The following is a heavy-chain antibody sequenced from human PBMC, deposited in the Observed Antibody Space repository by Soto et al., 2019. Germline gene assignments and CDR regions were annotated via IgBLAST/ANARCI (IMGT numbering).Heavy chain of an antibody. D-gene: IGHD3-22*01. Sequence: QVHLVESGGGMVQPGGSLRLSCVASGFSYGGYGMHWVRQAPGKGLEWVAVIWHDGGRQYYADSVKGRFTVSRDNAKNTLYLQMNSLSAEATAVYYGARDLTSGYTDSWGQGTLVIVSS. CDR3: ARDLTSGYTDS. CDR1: GFSYGGYG. V-gene: IGHV3-33*01. J-gene: IGHJ5*01. CDR2: IWHDGGRQ.